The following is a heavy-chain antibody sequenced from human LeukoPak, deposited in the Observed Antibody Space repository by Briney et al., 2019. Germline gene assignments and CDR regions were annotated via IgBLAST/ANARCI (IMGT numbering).Heavy chain of an antibody. CDR3: TRGPPDY. CDR1: GFTFSDDD. J-gene: IGHJ4*02. Sequence: GGSLRLSCAASGFTFSDDDMDWVRQAPGKGLEWVGRARNKATNYTTEYAASVQGRFTISRDDSKSSLYLQMNSLKTEDTAVYYCTRGPPDYWGLGTPVTVSS. CDR2: ARNKATNYTT. V-gene: IGHV3-72*01.